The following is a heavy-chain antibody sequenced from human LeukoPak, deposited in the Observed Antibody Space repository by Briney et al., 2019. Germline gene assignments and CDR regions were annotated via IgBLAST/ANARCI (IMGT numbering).Heavy chain of an antibody. Sequence: SETLSLTCTVSGGSISSYYWSWIRQPPGKGLEWIGYIYYSGSTNYNPSLKSRVTISVDTSKNQFSLKLSSVTAADTAVYYCARGRIVVVTAIPGFDIWGQGTMVTVSS. V-gene: IGHV4-59*01. D-gene: IGHD2-21*02. CDR3: ARGRIVVVTAIPGFDI. CDR2: IYYSGST. CDR1: GGSISSYY. J-gene: IGHJ3*02.